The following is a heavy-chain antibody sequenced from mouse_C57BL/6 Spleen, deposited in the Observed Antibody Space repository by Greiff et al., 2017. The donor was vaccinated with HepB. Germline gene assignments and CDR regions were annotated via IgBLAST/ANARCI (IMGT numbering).Heavy chain of an antibody. Sequence: EVKLMESGGGLVQPKGSLKLSCAASGFSFNTYAMNWVRQAPGKGLEWVARIRSKSNNYATYYADSVKDRFTISRDDSESMLYLQMNNLKTEDTAMYYCVRRRGRDSRYFDVWGTGTTVTVSS. V-gene: IGHV10-1*01. D-gene: IGHD3-3*01. J-gene: IGHJ1*03. CDR2: IRSKSNNYAT. CDR3: VRRRGRDSRYFDV. CDR1: GFSFNTYA.